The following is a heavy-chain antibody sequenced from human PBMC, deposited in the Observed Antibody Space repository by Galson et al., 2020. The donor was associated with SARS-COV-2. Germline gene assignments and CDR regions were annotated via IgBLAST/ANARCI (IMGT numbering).Heavy chain of an antibody. CDR3: AKATQTSWATFDN. V-gene: IGHV3-23*01. D-gene: IGHD7-27*01. CDR1: GFSFSNYA. CDR2: IHDSGGST. Sequence: GGSLRLSCAASGFSFSNYAMSWVRQAPGKGLEWVSGIHDSGGSTYYADSVKGRFTISRDNSKHTVYLQMSSLRAEDTALYYCAKATQTSWATFDNWGRGTLVTVSS. J-gene: IGHJ4*02.